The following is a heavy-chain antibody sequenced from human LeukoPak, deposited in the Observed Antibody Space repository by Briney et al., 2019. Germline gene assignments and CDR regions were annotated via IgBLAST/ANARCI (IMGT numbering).Heavy chain of an antibody. V-gene: IGHV4-59*12. CDR1: GGSISTYS. CDR2: ISHSGTT. Sequence: SETLSLTCIVSGGSISTYSWNWIRQSPGKELEWIGYISHSGTTSYDSYFRSRVTISVDTSNNQLSLKLTSVTASDTAVYYCAREYNSSRYFDSWGQGTLVTVSS. CDR3: AREYNSSRYFDS. D-gene: IGHD6-13*01. J-gene: IGHJ4*02.